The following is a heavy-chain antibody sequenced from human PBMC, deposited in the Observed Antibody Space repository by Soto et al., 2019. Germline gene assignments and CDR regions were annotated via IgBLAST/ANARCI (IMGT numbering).Heavy chain of an antibody. D-gene: IGHD3-10*01. J-gene: IGHJ5*02. CDR3: ARVSRITMVRGRNWFDP. CDR1: GYTFTSYD. CDR2: MNPNSGNT. V-gene: IGHV1-8*01. Sequence: QVQLVQSGAEVKKPGASVKVSCKASGYTFTSYDINWVRQATGQGLEWMGWMNPNSGNTGYAQKFQGRVTMTRNTSISTAYMELSSLRSEDTAVYYCARVSRITMVRGRNWFDPWGQGTLVTVSS.